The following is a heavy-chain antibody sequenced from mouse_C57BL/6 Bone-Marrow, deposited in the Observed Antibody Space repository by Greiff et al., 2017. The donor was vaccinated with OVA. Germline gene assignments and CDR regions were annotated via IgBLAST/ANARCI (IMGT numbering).Heavy chain of an antibody. CDR2: ISDGGSYT. Sequence: EVKVVESGGGLVKPGGSLKLSCAASGFTFSSYAMSWVRQTPEKRLEWVATISDGGSYTYYPDNVKGRFTISRDNAKNNLYLQMSHLKSEDTAMYYCAGLWLRRGRYYAMDYWGQGTSVTVSS. D-gene: IGHD2-2*01. CDR3: AGLWLRRGRYYAMDY. V-gene: IGHV5-4*03. J-gene: IGHJ4*01. CDR1: GFTFSSYA.